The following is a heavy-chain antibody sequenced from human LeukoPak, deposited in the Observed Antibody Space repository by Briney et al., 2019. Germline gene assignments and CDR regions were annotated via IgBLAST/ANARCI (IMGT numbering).Heavy chain of an antibody. CDR1: GYSISSGYY. CDR2: IYHSGST. D-gene: IGHD3-3*01. V-gene: IGHV4-38-2*02. CDR3: ARWSITIFGTVVRYFDY. Sequence: SETLSLTCTVSGYSISSGYYWGWIRQPPGKGLEWIGSIYHSGSTYYNPSLKSRVTISVVTSKNQFSLKLSSVTAADTAVYYCARWSITIFGTVVRYFDYWGQGTLVTVSS. J-gene: IGHJ4*02.